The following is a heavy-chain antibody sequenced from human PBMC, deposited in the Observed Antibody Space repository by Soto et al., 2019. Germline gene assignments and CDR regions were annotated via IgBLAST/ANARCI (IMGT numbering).Heavy chain of an antibody. CDR2: ISYDGSNK. V-gene: IGHV3-30-3*01. Sequence: GGSLRLSCAASGFTFSSYAMHWVRQAPGKGLEWVAVISYDGSNKYYADSVKGRFTISRDNSKNTLYLQMNSLRAEDTAVYYCARERRGRAARGYYYYYGMYVWGQGTTVTVSS. D-gene: IGHD6-6*01. CDR1: GFTFSSYA. CDR3: ARERRGRAARGYYYYYGMYV. J-gene: IGHJ6*02.